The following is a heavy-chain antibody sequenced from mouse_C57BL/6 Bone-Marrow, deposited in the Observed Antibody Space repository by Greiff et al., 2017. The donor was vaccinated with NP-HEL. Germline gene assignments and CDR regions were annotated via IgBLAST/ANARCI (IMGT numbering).Heavy chain of an antibody. J-gene: IGHJ4*01. CDR1: GYSFTGYY. D-gene: IGHD1-1*01. V-gene: IGHV1-42*01. Sequence: EVQLQQSGPELVKPGASVKISCKASGYSFTGYYMNWVKQSPEKSLEWIGEINPSTGGTTYNQKFKAKATLTVDKSSSTAYMQLKSLTSEDSAVYYCARSRDYYGSSSYAMDYWGQGTSVTVSS. CDR2: INPSTGGT. CDR3: ARSRDYYGSSSYAMDY.